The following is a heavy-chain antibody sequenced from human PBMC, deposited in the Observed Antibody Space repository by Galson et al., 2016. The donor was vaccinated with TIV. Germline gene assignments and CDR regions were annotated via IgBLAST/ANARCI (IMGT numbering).Heavy chain of an antibody. CDR3: GSGQYIEW. CDR2: IYPDDSNT. V-gene: IGHV5-51*03. Sequence: QSGAEVKKPGESLRISCKCSGFRFTSYWIAWVRQMPGKGLEWMGLIYPDDSNTTYSPSFQGQVTISVDKSITTAYLHWSGLKALDTAMYYGGSGQYIEWWGQGTLVTVSS. D-gene: IGHD2-15*01. J-gene: IGHJ1*01. CDR1: GFRFTSYW.